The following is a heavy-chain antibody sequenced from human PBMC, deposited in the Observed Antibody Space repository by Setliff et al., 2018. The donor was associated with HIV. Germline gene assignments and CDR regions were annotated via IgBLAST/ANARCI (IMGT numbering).Heavy chain of an antibody. CDR3: TRQWPVAGSGAFEI. Sequence: PSETLSLTCTVSGDSISSGGYYWRWIHQPAEQGLEWIGRIYTSGNTNYNPSTNYTPSLKSRLTISLETSRNQCSLRGTSVPATDTAGYYCTRQWPVAGSGAFEIWGQGTMVTVSS. V-gene: IGHV4-61*02. CDR2: IYTSGNT. CDR1: GDSISSGGYY. D-gene: IGHD6-19*01. J-gene: IGHJ3*02.